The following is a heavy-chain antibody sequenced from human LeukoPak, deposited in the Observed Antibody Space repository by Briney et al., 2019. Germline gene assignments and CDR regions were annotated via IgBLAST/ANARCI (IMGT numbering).Heavy chain of an antibody. CDR3: AKGPYYYDSSGLYYFDY. D-gene: IGHD3-22*01. Sequence: GGSLRLSCAASGFTFSSYGMHWVRQAPGKVLQGVAFIRYDGSNKYYADSVKGRFTISRDNSKNTLYLQMNSLRAEDTAVYYCAKGPYYYDSSGLYYFDYWGQGTLVTVSS. CDR1: GFTFSSYG. CDR2: IRYDGSNK. J-gene: IGHJ4*02. V-gene: IGHV3-30*02.